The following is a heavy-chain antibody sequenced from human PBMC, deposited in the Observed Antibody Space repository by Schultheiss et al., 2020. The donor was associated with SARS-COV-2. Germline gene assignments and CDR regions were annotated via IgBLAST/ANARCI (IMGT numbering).Heavy chain of an antibody. D-gene: IGHD2-2*01. CDR1: GFTFSSYD. V-gene: IGHV3-72*01. CDR2: ISNKLNSYTR. Sequence: GESLKISCAASGFTFSSYDMHWVRQAPGKGLEWVGRISNKLNSYTREYAASVKGRFTISRDDSENSLYLQMNSLKTEDTAVYYCARDIVVVPAATSGYMDVWGKGTTVTVSS. CDR3: ARDIVVVPAATSGYMDV. J-gene: IGHJ6*03.